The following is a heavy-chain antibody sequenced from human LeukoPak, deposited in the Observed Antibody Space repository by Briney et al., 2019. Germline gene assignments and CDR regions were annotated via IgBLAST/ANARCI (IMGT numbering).Heavy chain of an antibody. CDR3: ARHEENSSGWYGWYFDL. CDR1: GGSISSYY. Sequence: PSETLSLTCTVSGGSISSYYWSWIRQPPGKGLEWIGYIYYSGSTNYNPSLKSRVTISVDTSKNQFSLKLSSVPAADTAVYYCARHEENSSGWYGWYFDLWGRGTLVTVSS. D-gene: IGHD6-19*01. J-gene: IGHJ2*01. CDR2: IYYSGST. V-gene: IGHV4-59*08.